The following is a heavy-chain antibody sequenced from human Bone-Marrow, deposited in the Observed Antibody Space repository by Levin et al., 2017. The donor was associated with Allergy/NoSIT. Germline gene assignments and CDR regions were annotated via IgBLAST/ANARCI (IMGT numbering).Heavy chain of an antibody. J-gene: IGHJ4*02. D-gene: IGHD1-14*01. Sequence: SGPTLVKPTQTLTLTCTFSGISLSTSRVGVGWIRQPPGKALEWLALIYWDDAQRYSPSLKSRLTIAKDNSKNQVVLTMTNMDPVDTATYYCALGTRIKFVRRLDYWGQGTLVTVSS. CDR2: IYWDDAQ. V-gene: IGHV2-5*02. CDR3: ALGTRIKFVRRLDY. CDR1: GISLSTSRVG.